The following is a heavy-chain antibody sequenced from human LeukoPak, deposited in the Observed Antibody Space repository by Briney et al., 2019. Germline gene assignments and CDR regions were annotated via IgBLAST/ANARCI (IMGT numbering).Heavy chain of an antibody. V-gene: IGHV3-30*03. D-gene: IGHD3-10*01. CDR3: ARGTVLLWFGVDY. CDR2: ISYDGSQK. CDR1: GFTFSSYG. J-gene: IGHJ4*02. Sequence: GGSLRLSCAASGFTFSSYGMHWVRQAPGKGLEWLAVISYDGSQKFYADSVKDRFTISRDNAKNTLYLQMNSLRAEDTAVYYCARGTVLLWFGVDYWGQGTLVTVSS.